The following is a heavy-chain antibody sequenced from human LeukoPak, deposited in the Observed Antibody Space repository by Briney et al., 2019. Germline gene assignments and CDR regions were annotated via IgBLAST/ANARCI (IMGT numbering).Heavy chain of an antibody. V-gene: IGHV3-74*01. CDR3: ARAEGRYSRSPFDY. Sequence: PGGSLRLSCAAPGFTFSSYWMHWVRQAPGKGLVWVSRINSDGSSTSYADSVKGRFTISRDNAKNTLYLQMNSLRAEDTVVYYCARAEGRYSRSPFDYWGQGTLVTVSS. CDR2: INSDGSST. CDR1: GFTFSSYW. J-gene: IGHJ4*02. D-gene: IGHD6-13*01.